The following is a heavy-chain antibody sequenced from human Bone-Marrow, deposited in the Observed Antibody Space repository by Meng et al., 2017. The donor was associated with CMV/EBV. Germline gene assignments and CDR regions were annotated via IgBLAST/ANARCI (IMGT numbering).Heavy chain of an antibody. V-gene: IGHV3-48*03. CDR2: ISSSGNTK. Sequence: GESLKISCAASGFTFSSYELNWVRQAPEKGLEWVSYISSSGNTKYYADSVKGRFTISRDNAKNSLYLQMNSLRAEDTAVYYCARPFGQSVGYYGMDVCGQGTTVTVSS. CDR3: ARPFGQSVGYYGMDV. J-gene: IGHJ6*02. CDR1: GFTFSSYE. D-gene: IGHD3-16*01.